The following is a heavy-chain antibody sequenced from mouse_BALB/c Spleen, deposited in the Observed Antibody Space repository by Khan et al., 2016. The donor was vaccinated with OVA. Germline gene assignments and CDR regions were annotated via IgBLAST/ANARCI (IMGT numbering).Heavy chain of an antibody. CDR3: ARSNYYGSSLYAMDY. V-gene: IGHV1S41*01. D-gene: IGHD1-1*01. J-gene: IGHJ4*01. CDR1: GYTFTSYW. Sequence: DLVKPGASVKLSCKASGYTFTSYWINWIKERPGQGLEWIGRVAPGSGSNSYNEMFKAKATLTIDTSSRTAYIQLSSLSSGDSAVYFCARSNYYGSSLYAMDYWGQGTSGTVSS. CDR2: VAPGSGSN.